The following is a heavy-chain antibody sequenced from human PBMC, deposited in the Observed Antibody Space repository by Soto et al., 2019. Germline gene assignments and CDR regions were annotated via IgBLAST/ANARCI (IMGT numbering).Heavy chain of an antibody. CDR1: GYSFAGYW. D-gene: IGHD5-18*01. CDR3: ARQIYGSDTGPNFQYYFDS. CDR2: IDPSDSQT. V-gene: IGHV5-10-1*01. Sequence: GESLKISCKGSGYSFAGYWITWVRQKPGKGLEWMGRIDPSDSQTYYSPSFRGHVTISVTKSITTVFLQWSSLRASGTAMYYCARQIYGSDTGPNFQYYFDSWGQGTPVTVSS. J-gene: IGHJ4*02.